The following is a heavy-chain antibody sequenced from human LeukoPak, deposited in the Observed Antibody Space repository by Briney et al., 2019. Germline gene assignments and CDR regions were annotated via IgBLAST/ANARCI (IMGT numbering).Heavy chain of an antibody. CDR1: GFAFSSYW. J-gene: IGHJ4*02. CDR2: INSDGSST. Sequence: GGSLRLSCAASGFAFSSYWMHWVRQAPGKGLVWVSRINSDGSSTSYADSVKGRFTISRDNAKNTLYLQMNSLRAEGTAVYYCARGSFKGSGGSSIHLFNYWGQGTLVTVSS. D-gene: IGHD2-15*01. V-gene: IGHV3-74*01. CDR3: ARGSFKGSGGSSIHLFNY.